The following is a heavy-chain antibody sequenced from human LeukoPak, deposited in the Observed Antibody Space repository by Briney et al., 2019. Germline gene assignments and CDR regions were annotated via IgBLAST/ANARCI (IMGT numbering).Heavy chain of an antibody. J-gene: IGHJ4*02. V-gene: IGHV1-18*01. CDR2: ISGYNRKT. Sequence: GASVKVSCKASGYTYTACYISWVRPAPGQGLEWMGWISGYNRKTNYAQKLQGRVTMTTDTSTSTAYMELRSLRSDDTAVYYCARVRDFYDNSAYLSNFDSWGQGTLVTVSS. CDR3: ARVRDFYDNSAYLSNFDS. D-gene: IGHD3-22*01. CDR1: GYTYTACY.